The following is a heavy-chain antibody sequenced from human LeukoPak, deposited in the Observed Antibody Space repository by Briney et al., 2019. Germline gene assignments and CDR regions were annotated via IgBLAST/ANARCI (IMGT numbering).Heavy chain of an antibody. D-gene: IGHD3-3*01. J-gene: IGHJ4*02. V-gene: IGHV4-34*01. Sequence: PSETLSLTCAVYGGSFSGYYWSWIRQPPGKGLEWIGEINHSGSTNYNPSLKSRVTISVDTSKNQFSLKLSSVTAADTAVYYCARDLEIWSGPPVWGQGTLVTVSS. CDR1: GGSFSGYY. CDR2: INHSGST. CDR3: ARDLEIWSGPPV.